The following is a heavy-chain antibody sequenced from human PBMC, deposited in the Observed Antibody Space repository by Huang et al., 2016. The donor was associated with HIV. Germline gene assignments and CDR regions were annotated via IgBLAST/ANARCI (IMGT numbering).Heavy chain of an antibody. D-gene: IGHD6-13*01. CDR3: ARHAGSSRRYYFDY. J-gene: IGHJ4*02. CDR1: GASINSRSDY. V-gene: IGHV4-39*01. Sequence: QVQLQESGPGLVTPSETLSLTCIVSGASINSRSDYWGWIRQPPGRGLEWLGSMDSGGSTYYNPSRKSRVTMSVDTSKNEFSLKLRSVTAADTSLYYCARHAGSSRRYYFDYWGRGILVTVSS. CDR2: MDSGGST.